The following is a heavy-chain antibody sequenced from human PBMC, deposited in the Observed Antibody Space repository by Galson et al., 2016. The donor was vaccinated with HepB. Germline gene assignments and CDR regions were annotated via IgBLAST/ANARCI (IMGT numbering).Heavy chain of an antibody. V-gene: IGHV3-23*01. D-gene: IGHD4-17*01. Sequence: SLRLSCAASGFTLSSSAMTWVRQAPGRGLEWVSAIPETGSFAYYADSVRGRFTLSRDTSKNTVYLQMNYLRADDTALYYCGRDYPTMTERYPYHVDVWGKGTAVTVSS. CDR2: IPETGSFA. CDR3: GRDYPTMTERYPYHVDV. CDR1: GFTLSSSA. J-gene: IGHJ6*04.